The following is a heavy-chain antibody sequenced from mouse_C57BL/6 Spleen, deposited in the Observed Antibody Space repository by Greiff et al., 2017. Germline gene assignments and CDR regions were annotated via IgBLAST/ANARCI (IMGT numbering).Heavy chain of an antibody. V-gene: IGHV2-5*01. J-gene: IGHJ1*03. CDR2: IWRGGST. CDR3: SYGSSYGYFDV. D-gene: IGHD1-1*01. Sequence: QVQLQQSGPGLVQPSQSLSITCTVSGFSLTSYGVHWVRQSPGKGLEWLGVIWRGGSTDYNAAFMSRLSSTKDNSKSQVFFKMNSLQADDTAIGYCSYGSSYGYFDVWGTGTTVTVSS. CDR1: GFSLTSYG.